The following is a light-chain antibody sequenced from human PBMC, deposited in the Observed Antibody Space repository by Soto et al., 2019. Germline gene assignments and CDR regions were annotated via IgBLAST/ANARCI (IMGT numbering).Light chain of an antibody. CDR1: HGISSN. CDR3: HQYGSSQT. V-gene: IGKV3-20*01. Sequence: IVMTQSPATLSVSPGERATLSCRASHGISSNLAWYQHKPGQAPRLLIYGASTRATGIPDRFSGSGSGTDFTLTISRLEPEDFAVYYCHQYGSSQTFGQGTKVDIK. J-gene: IGKJ1*01. CDR2: GAS.